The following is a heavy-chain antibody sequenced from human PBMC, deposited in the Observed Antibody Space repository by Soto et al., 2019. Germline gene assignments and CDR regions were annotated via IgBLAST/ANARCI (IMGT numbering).Heavy chain of an antibody. Sequence: GGSLGLSCTTSGFIFSTYAMHWVRQAPGKGLEWVAGMSHDVSSTYYADSVKGRFTISRDNSKNTLYLQMNSLRTEDTAVYYCARPGSGYDILTGHYFYYYHAMDVWGQGTTVTVSS. CDR3: ARPGSGYDILTGHYFYYYHAMDV. CDR2: MSHDVSST. CDR1: GFIFSTYA. J-gene: IGHJ6*02. V-gene: IGHV3-30-3*01. D-gene: IGHD3-9*01.